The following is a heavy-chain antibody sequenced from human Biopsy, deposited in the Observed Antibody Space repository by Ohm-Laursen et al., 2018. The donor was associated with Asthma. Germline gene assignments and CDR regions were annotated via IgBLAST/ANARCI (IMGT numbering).Heavy chain of an antibody. V-gene: IGHV3-30-3*01. CDR1: GFTFHNYV. CDR2: IFFDGSNK. Sequence: SLRLSCAASGFTFHNYVMHWVRQAPGKGLEWVAGIFFDGSNKYYADSVKGRFTISRDNSKDTLYLQVNSLRGDDTAVYYCARGQKSAGDRWFDPWGQGTLVTVSS. J-gene: IGHJ5*02. D-gene: IGHD6-13*01. CDR3: ARGQKSAGDRWFDP.